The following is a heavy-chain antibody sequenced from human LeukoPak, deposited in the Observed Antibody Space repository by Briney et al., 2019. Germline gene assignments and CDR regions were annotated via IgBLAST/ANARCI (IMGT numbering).Heavy chain of an antibody. CDR2: MTPNSGHT. J-gene: IGHJ2*01. CDR1: GYTFTSYD. D-gene: IGHD5-24*01. Sequence: ASVKVSCKASGYTFTSYDINWVRQATGQGLEWMGWMTPNSGHTAYAQKFQGRVTITRNTSITTAYMELSGLRSEDTAVYYCARGRDGYNFGYFDLWGRGTLVTVSS. CDR3: ARGRDGYNFGYFDL. V-gene: IGHV1-8*03.